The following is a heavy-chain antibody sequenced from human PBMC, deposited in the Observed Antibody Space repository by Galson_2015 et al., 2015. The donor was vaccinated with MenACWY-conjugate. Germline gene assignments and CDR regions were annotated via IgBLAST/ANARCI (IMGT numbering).Heavy chain of an antibody. D-gene: IGHD1-26*01. V-gene: IGHV5-51*01. J-gene: IGHJ6*02. CDR2: ISPGDSNT. CDR1: GYYFTSYW. Sequence: QSGAEVKQPGEFLQISCKGSGYYFTSYWIAWVRQIPGKGLEWMGLISPGDSNTRYSPSFQGQVTISADKSISTAYLQWSSLKASDTAMYYCARHPPGGRGMDVWGQGTTVTVSS. CDR3: ARHPPGGRGMDV.